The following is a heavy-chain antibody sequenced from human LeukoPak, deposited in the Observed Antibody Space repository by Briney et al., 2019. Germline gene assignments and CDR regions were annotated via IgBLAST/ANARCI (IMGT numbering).Heavy chain of an antibody. CDR2: FSYNCNTI. D-gene: IGHD2-2*01. J-gene: IGHJ6*03. V-gene: IGHV3-48*01. CDR1: GFIFSSYS. CDR3: ARDYCSSTSCYSAYYYYHMDV. Sequence: GSLRLSCAASGFIFSSYSMNWVRQAPGEGLEWVSYFSYNCNTIYYADSVKGRFTISRDNAKNSLYLQMNSLRAEDTAVYYCARDYCSSTSCYSAYYYYHMDVWGKGTTVTVSS.